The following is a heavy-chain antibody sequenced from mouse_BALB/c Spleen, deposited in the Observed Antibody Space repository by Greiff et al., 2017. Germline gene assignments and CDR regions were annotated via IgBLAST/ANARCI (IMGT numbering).Heavy chain of an antibody. D-gene: IGHD2-14*01. J-gene: IGHJ3*01. Sequence: VQLKQSGAELVKPGASVKLSCTASGFNIKDTYMHWVKQRPEQGLEWIGRIDPANGNTKYDPKFQGKATITADTSSNTAYLQLSSLTSEDTAVYYCARKGYMYDAFAYWGQGTLVTVSA. CDR3: ARKGYMYDAFAY. CDR2: IDPANGNT. CDR1: GFNIKDTY. V-gene: IGHV14-3*02.